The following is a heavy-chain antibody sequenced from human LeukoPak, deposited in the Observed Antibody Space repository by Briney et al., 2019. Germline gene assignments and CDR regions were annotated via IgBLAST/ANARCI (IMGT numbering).Heavy chain of an antibody. CDR1: GGSISSYY. Sequence: PSETLSLTCTVSGGSISSYYWSWIRQPPGKGLEWIGYIYYSGSTNYNPSLKSRVTISVDTSKNQFSLKLSSVTAADTAVYYCASVDTANEGYYYFDYWGQGTLVTVSS. CDR3: ASVDTANEGYYYFDY. V-gene: IGHV4-59*01. J-gene: IGHJ4*02. CDR2: IYYSGST. D-gene: IGHD5-18*01.